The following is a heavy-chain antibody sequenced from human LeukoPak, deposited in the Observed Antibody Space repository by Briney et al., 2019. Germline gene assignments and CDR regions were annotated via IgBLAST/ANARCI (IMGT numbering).Heavy chain of an antibody. CDR3: ARDPYLYSYYFDY. V-gene: IGHV3-48*03. Sequence: GGSLRLSCAASGFTFSSYEMNRVRQAPGKGLEWVSYISSSGSTIYYADSVKGRFTISRDNAKNSLYLQMNSLRAEDTAVYYCARDPYLYSYYFDYWGQGTLVTVSS. CDR2: ISSSGSTI. CDR1: GFTFSSYE. D-gene: IGHD2-15*01. J-gene: IGHJ4*02.